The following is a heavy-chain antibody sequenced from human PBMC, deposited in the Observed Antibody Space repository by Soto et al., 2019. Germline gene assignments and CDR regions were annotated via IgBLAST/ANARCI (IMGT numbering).Heavy chain of an antibody. Sequence: GESLKISCTGSGYSFTSYWITWVRQMPGKGLEWMGRIDPSDSYSSYSPSFQGHVTISADKSITTAYLQWSSLKASDTAIYYCARGTPHDYGDYYYGMDVWGQGTTVTSP. CDR1: GYSFTSYW. D-gene: IGHD4-17*01. V-gene: IGHV5-10-1*01. J-gene: IGHJ6*02. CDR2: IDPSDSYS. CDR3: ARGTPHDYGDYYYGMDV.